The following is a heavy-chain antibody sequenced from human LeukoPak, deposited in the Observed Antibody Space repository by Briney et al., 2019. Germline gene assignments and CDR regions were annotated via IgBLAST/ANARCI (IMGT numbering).Heavy chain of an antibody. V-gene: IGHV4-31*03. CDR1: GDSISIGAYY. Sequence: SETLSLTCTVSGDSISIGAYYWTWGRQLPGKALEWIGYIHYSVETLYNPSLRSRLSISADTSQNQLCLRLSSVTAADPAVHYCARIGARAVVNIHLIHAFDIRGPATIATVSS. D-gene: IGHD2/OR15-2a*01. CDR3: ARIGARAVVNIHLIHAFDI. J-gene: IGHJ3*02. CDR2: IHYSVET.